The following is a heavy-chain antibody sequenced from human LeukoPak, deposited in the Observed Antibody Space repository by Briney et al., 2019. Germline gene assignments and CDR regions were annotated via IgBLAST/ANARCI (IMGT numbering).Heavy chain of an antibody. Sequence: GGSLRLSCAASGFTFSSYSMNWVRQAPGKGLEWVSSISSSSSYIYYADSVKGRFTISRDNAKNSLYLQMNSLRAEDTAVCYCARDLDSYCSGGSCYSDYWGQGTLVTVSS. CDR2: ISSSSSYI. CDR1: GFTFSSYS. J-gene: IGHJ4*02. V-gene: IGHV3-21*01. D-gene: IGHD2-15*01. CDR3: ARDLDSYCSGGSCYSDY.